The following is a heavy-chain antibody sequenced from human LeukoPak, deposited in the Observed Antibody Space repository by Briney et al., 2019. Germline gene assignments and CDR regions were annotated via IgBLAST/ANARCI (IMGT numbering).Heavy chain of an antibody. V-gene: IGHV3-21*01. CDR3: ATTYGSGIIP. D-gene: IGHD3-10*01. Sequence: GGSLRLSCAASGFTFSSYSMNWVRQAPGKGLEWVSSISSSSSYIYYADSVKGRFTIPRDDAKNSLYPQMNSLRAEDTAVYYCATTYGSGIIPWGQGTLVTVSS. CDR1: GFTFSSYS. CDR2: ISSSSSYI. J-gene: IGHJ5*02.